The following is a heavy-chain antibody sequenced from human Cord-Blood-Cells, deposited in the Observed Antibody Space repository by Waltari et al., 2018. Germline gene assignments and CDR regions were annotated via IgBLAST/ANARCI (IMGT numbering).Heavy chain of an antibody. D-gene: IGHD6-13*01. J-gene: IGHJ4*02. Sequence: QVQLVQSGAEVKKPGASVKVSCKASGYTFTGYYMHWVRQAPGQGLEWMGWINPNSGGTNYARKFQGRVTMTRDTSISTAYMELSRLRSDDTAVYYCARVRNRYSSSWYDYWGQGTLVTVSS. CDR1: GYTFTGYY. CDR3: ARVRNRYSSSWYDY. CDR2: INPNSGGT. V-gene: IGHV1-2*02.